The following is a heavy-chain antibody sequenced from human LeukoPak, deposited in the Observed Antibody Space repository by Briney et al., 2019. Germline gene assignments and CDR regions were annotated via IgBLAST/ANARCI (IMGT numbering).Heavy chain of an antibody. CDR2: ISYDGSNK. D-gene: IGHD6-19*01. J-gene: IGHJ4*02. Sequence: GGSLRLSCAASGFTFSSYAMHWVRQAPGKGLEWVAVISYDGSNKYYADSVKGRFTLSRDNSKNMFFLQMNFLTVEDAAIYYCAREATWGQWYFDHWGQGTPVTVSS. CDR1: GFTFSSYA. V-gene: IGHV3-30*14. CDR3: AREATWGQWYFDH.